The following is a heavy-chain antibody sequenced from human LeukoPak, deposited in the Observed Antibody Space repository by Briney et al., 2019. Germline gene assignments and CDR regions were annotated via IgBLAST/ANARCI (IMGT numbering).Heavy chain of an antibody. Sequence: PSETLSLTCTVSGGSISTSYYWGWIRPPPGKGLEWIGSIHYSGSSYYNPSLKSRVTISVDTSKNEFSLKLSSVTATDTAVYYCARPRITMVRGIWDPWGQGTLVTVSS. J-gene: IGHJ5*02. D-gene: IGHD3-10*01. CDR2: IHYSGSS. V-gene: IGHV4-39*01. CDR3: ARPRITMVRGIWDP. CDR1: GGSISTSYY.